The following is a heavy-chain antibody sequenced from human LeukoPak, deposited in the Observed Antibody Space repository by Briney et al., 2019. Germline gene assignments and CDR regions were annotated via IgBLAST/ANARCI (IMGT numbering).Heavy chain of an antibody. CDR3: ARGKVWYGELEDAYYFDS. CDR2: INHSGNT. Sequence: PSETLSLTCAVSGGSFSDDYWTWIRQPPGKGVEWIGDINHSGNTNYNPSLKSRVTISLHTSKNQFSLKLSSVTAADTAVYYCARGKVWYGELEDAYYFDSWGQGTLVTVSS. CDR1: GGSFSDDY. D-gene: IGHD3-10*01. J-gene: IGHJ4*02. V-gene: IGHV4-34*01.